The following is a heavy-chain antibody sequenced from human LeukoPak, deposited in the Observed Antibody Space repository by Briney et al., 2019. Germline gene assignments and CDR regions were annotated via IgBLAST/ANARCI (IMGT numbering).Heavy chain of an antibody. D-gene: IGHD3-16*02. CDR1: GYTFTSYG. CDR3: ARYLKHYDYVWGSYRYRGRFDY. J-gene: IGHJ4*02. Sequence: GASVKVSCKASGYTFTSYGISWVRQAPGQGLEWMGWISAYNGNTNYAQKLQGRVTMTTDTSTSTAYMELRSLRSDDTAVYYCARYLKHYDYVWGSYRYRGRFDYWGQGTLVTVSS. V-gene: IGHV1-18*01. CDR2: ISAYNGNT.